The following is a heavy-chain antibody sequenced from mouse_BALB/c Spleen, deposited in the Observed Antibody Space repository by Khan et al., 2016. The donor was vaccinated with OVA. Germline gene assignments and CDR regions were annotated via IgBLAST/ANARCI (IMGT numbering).Heavy chain of an antibody. CDR2: INPSNNYT. V-gene: IGHV1-4*01. Sequence: QVQLQQSGAELARPGASVKMSCKASGYTFTSYTMHWVRQRPGQTLEWIGHINPSNNYTNYNQNFKDKATLIVDKSSSTAYMQLNSLTSEDSAVYYCVREGAYYRSDGWFAYWSQGTLVTVSA. D-gene: IGHD2-14*01. CDR3: VREGAYYRSDGWFAY. CDR1: GYTFTSYT. J-gene: IGHJ3*01.